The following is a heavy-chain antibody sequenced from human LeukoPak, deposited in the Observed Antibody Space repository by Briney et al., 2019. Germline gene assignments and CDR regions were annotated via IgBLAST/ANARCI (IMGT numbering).Heavy chain of an antibody. CDR2: INPNTGGT. J-gene: IGHJ3*02. V-gene: IGHV1-2*06. CDR1: GYTFTGYY. Sequence: ASVKVSCKASGYTFTGYYMNWVRQAPGQGLEWLGRINPNTGGTNLAQSFQGRVTMTRDTTITTAYMELSRLRSDDTAVYYCARVGVGLNDAFDIWGQGTMVTVSS. D-gene: IGHD3-10*01. CDR3: ARVGVGLNDAFDI.